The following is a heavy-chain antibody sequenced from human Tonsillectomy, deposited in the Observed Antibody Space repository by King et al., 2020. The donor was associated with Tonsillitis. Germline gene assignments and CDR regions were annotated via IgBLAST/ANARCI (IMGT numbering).Heavy chain of an antibody. Sequence: QLVQSGGGLVQPGRSLRLSCAASGFTFEDYSMHWVRQGPGKGLEWVSGISWNSGSIGYADSVKGRFTISRDNAKNSLYLQMNSLGAEDTALYYCAKSKWRDYYESSVSKNNDALDIWGQGTIVTVSS. D-gene: IGHD3-22*01. CDR3: AKSKWRDYYESSVSKNNDALDI. CDR2: ISWNSGSI. V-gene: IGHV3-9*01. J-gene: IGHJ3*02. CDR1: GFTFEDYS.